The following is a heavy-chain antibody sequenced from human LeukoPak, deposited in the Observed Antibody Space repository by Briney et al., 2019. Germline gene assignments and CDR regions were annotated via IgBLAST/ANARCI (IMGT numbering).Heavy chain of an antibody. D-gene: IGHD3-22*01. CDR1: GGTFSSYA. CDR3: ARCLHCYDSSGYYLPWYFDY. J-gene: IGHJ4*02. V-gene: IGHV1-69*13. Sequence: GAPVKVSCKASGGTFSSYAISWVRQAPGQGLEWMGGIIPIFGTANYAQKFQGRVTITADGSTSTAYMELSSLRSEDTAVYYCARCLHCYDSSGYYLPWYFDYWGQGTLVTVSS. CDR2: IIPIFGTA.